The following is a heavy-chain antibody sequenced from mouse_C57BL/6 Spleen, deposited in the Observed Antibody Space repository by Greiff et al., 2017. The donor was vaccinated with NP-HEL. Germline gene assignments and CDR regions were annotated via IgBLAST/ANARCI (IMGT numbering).Heavy chain of an antibody. V-gene: IGHV1-26*01. CDR3: ARSHYYYGYFDY. J-gene: IGHJ2*01. D-gene: IGHD1-1*01. Sequence: VQLQQSGPELVKPGASVKISCKASGYTFTDYYMNWVKQSHGKSLEWIGDINPNNGGTSYNQKFKGKATLTVDKSSSTAYMELRSLTSEDSAVYYCARSHYYYGYFDYWGQGTTLTVSS. CDR1: GYTFTDYY. CDR2: INPNNGGT.